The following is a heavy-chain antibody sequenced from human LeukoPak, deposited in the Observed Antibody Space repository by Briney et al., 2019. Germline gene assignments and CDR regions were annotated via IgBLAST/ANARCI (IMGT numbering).Heavy chain of an antibody. V-gene: IGHV1-2*02. J-gene: IGHJ3*02. D-gene: IGHD6-13*01. CDR1: GYTFTGYY. CDR3: ARGGYSSSNDAFDI. Sequence: AASVKVSCKASGYTFTGYYMHWVRQAPGQGLEWMGWINPNSGGTNYAQKFQGRVTMTRDTSISTAYMELSRLRSDDTAVYYCARGGYSSSNDAFDIWGQGTMVTVSS. CDR2: INPNSGGT.